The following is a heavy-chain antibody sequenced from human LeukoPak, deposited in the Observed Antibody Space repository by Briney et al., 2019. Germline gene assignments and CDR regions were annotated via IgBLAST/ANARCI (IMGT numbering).Heavy chain of an antibody. J-gene: IGHJ4*02. CDR1: GGSISSYY. Sequence: SETLSLTCTVSGGSISSYYWSWIRQPAGKGLEWIGRIYTSGSTNYNPSLKSRVTMSVDTSKNQFSLKLSSVTAADTAVYYCARDRLTGYDYVWGSYRHKGFDCWGQGTLVTVSS. CDR3: ARDRLTGYDYVWGSYRHKGFDC. V-gene: IGHV4-4*07. D-gene: IGHD3-16*02. CDR2: IYTSGST.